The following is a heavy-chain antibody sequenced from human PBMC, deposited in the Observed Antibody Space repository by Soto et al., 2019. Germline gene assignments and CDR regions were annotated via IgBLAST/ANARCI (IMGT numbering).Heavy chain of an antibody. Sequence: QVQLVQSGAEVKKPGSSVKVSCKASGGTFSSYAISWVRQAPGQGLEWMGGIIPIFGTANYAQKFQGRVTITADESTSTPYMELSSLRSEDTAVYYCASFITMVRGVSDLRDYYYYGMDVWGQGTTVTVSS. J-gene: IGHJ6*02. V-gene: IGHV1-69*12. CDR1: GGTFSSYA. CDR2: IIPIFGTA. D-gene: IGHD3-10*01. CDR3: ASFITMVRGVSDLRDYYYYGMDV.